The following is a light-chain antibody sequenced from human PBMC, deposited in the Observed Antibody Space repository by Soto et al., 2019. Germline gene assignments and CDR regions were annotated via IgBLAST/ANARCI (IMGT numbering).Light chain of an antibody. Sequence: DIQMTQSPSSLSASVGDRVTITCRASQSISSYLSWYQQKPGKAPKLLIYDASSLQSGVPSRFSGSGSGTDFTLTISSLQPDDFATYYCQQYSTYTPRTFGQGTKVDIK. CDR1: QSISSY. V-gene: IGKV1-39*01. J-gene: IGKJ1*01. CDR3: QQYSTYTPRT. CDR2: DAS.